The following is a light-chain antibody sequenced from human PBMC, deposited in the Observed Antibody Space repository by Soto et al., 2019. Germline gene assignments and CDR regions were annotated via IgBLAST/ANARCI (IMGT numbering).Light chain of an antibody. CDR2: DAS. J-gene: IGKJ2*01. CDR3: QQYNHYFT. CDR1: QSISRW. V-gene: IGKV1-5*01. Sequence: DIQMTQSPSTLSASVGDRVTITCRASQSISRWVAWYQQKPGKAPKLLIYDASSLASGVPSRFSGSGSGTEFTLTISSLQADDVATYYCQQYNHYFTFGQGTKLEIK.